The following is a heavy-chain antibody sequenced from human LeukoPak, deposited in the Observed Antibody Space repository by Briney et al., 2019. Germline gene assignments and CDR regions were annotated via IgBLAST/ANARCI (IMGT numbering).Heavy chain of an antibody. CDR1: GFTFSSYS. J-gene: IGHJ2*01. V-gene: IGHV3-48*01. Sequence: GGSLRLSCAASGFTFSSYSMNWVRQAPGKGLEWVSCISSSSTIYYADSVKGRFTISRDNSKNTLYLQMNSLRAEDTAVYYCARLTGDGWYFDLWGRGTLVTVSS. D-gene: IGHD7-27*01. CDR2: ISSSSTI. CDR3: ARLTGDGWYFDL.